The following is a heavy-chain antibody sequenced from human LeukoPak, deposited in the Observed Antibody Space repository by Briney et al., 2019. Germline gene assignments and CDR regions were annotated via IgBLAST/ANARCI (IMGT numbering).Heavy chain of an antibody. CDR3: ARDLYYGSGSDYNGLEY. CDR1: DGAFTGGF. J-gene: IGHJ4*02. V-gene: IGHV4-34*01. Sequence: KTSETLSLTCAVYDGAFTGGFWTWIRQPPGKGLEWIGEVDHSGSANYNPSLKSRLTLSVDTSTNQFSLKLTSITAEDMAVYYCARDLYYGSGSDYNGLEYWGQATLVTVSS. D-gene: IGHD3-10*01. CDR2: VDHSGSA.